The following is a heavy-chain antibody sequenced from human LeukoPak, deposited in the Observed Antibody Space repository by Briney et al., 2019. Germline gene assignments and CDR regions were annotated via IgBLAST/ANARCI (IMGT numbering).Heavy chain of an antibody. CDR1: GGSISSYY. CDR3: AREYYDFWSGPDWYFDL. V-gene: IGHV4-59*01. J-gene: IGHJ2*01. CDR2: IYYSGST. Sequence: SETLSLTCTVSGGSISSYYWSWIRQPPGKGLEWIGYIYYSGSTNYNPSLKSRVTISVGTSKNQFSLKLSSVTAADTAVYYCAREYYDFWSGPDWYFDLWGRGTLVTVSS. D-gene: IGHD3-3*01.